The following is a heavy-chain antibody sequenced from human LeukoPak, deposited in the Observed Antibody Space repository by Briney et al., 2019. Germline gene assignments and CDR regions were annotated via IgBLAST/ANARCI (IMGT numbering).Heavy chain of an antibody. D-gene: IGHD6-13*01. Sequence: PSETLSLTCTVSGGSISSSNWWSWVRQPPGKGLEWIGEIYHSGSTNYNPSLKSRVTISVDKSKNQFSLKLSSVTAADTAVYYCARDTQLAAAGMGFDYWGQGTLVTVSS. CDR2: IYHSGST. J-gene: IGHJ4*02. CDR1: GGSISSSNW. CDR3: ARDTQLAAAGMGFDY. V-gene: IGHV4-4*02.